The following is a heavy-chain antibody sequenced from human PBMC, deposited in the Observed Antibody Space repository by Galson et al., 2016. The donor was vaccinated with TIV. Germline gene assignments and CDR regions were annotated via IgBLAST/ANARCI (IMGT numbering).Heavy chain of an antibody. CDR2: TGSSGNT. D-gene: IGHD5-12*01. CDR1: GFIISDYY. Sequence: SLRLSCAASGFIISDYYMSWIRQAPGKGLEWISSTGSSGNTHYAEFVKGRFTISRDNAANSLHLHMDSLRAEDTALFYCARIIGISPSGPFDYWGQGALVTVS. V-gene: IGHV3-11*06. J-gene: IGHJ4*02. CDR3: ARIIGISPSGPFDY.